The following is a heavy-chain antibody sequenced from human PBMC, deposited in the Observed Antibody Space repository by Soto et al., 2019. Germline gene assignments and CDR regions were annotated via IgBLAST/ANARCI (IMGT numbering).Heavy chain of an antibody. CDR2: INPGNGNT. J-gene: IGHJ4*02. CDR1: GYTFTSYA. V-gene: IGHV1-3*01. D-gene: IGHD2-15*01. Sequence: ASGKVSCKASGYTFTSYAMHWVRQAPGQRLEWMGWINPGNGNTKDSQKFQGRVTITRDTSATTAYMELSSLRSEDTAVYYCARDLCSGGTCYRSVFDYWGQGTLVTVSS. CDR3: ARDLCSGGTCYRSVFDY.